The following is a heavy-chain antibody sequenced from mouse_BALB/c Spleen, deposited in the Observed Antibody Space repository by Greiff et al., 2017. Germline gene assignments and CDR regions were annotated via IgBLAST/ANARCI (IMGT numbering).Heavy chain of an antibody. Sequence: EVHLVESGGGLVQPGGSLRLSCATSGFTFTDYYMSWVRQPPGKALEWLGFIRNKANGYTTEYSASVKGRFTISRDNSQSILYLQMNTLRAEDSATYYCARGGLDYWGQGTTLTVSS. CDR1: GFTFTDYY. J-gene: IGHJ2*01. V-gene: IGHV7-3*02. CDR3: ARGGLDY. CDR2: IRNKANGYTT.